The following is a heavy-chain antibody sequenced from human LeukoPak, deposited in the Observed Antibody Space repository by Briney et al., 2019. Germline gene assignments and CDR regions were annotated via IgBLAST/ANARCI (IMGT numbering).Heavy chain of an antibody. Sequence: GESLKISCKGSGYSFTSYWIGWVRQMPGKGLEWMGIIYPGDSDTRYSPSFQGQVTISADMSISTAYLQWSSLKASDTAMYYCARHAAAYCSGGSCLTYYGMDVWGQGTTVTVSS. J-gene: IGHJ6*02. D-gene: IGHD2-15*01. V-gene: IGHV5-51*01. CDR3: ARHAAAYCSGGSCLTYYGMDV. CDR1: GYSFTSYW. CDR2: IYPGDSDT.